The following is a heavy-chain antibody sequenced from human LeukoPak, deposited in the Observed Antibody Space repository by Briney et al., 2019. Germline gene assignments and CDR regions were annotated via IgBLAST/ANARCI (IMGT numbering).Heavy chain of an antibody. CDR1: GGTFSSYA. D-gene: IGHD2-2*01. J-gene: IGHJ6*04. V-gene: IGHV1-69*06. CDR3: TSIGYCSSTSCYAGAGSQDV. CDR2: IIPIFGTA. Sequence: GASVKVSCKASGGTFSSYAISWVRQAPGQGLEWMGGIIPIFGTANYAQKFQGRVTITADKSTSTAYMELSSLRSEDTAVYYCTSIGYCSSTSCYAGAGSQDVWGKGTTVTVSS.